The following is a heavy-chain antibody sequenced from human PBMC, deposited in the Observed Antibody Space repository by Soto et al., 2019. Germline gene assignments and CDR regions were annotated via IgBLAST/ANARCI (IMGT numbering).Heavy chain of an antibody. Sequence: LSLTCAVAGGSFTSNNWWTWGRQPPGQWLEWIGEIYRTGSTNYNPSLKSRVTISLDKSENQFSLKVTSLTAADTAVYYCASRDPGTSVDYWGQGTLVTVSS. J-gene: IGHJ4*02. CDR1: GGSFTSNNW. CDR2: IYRTGST. CDR3: ASRDPGTSVDY. V-gene: IGHV4-4*02. D-gene: IGHD1-7*01.